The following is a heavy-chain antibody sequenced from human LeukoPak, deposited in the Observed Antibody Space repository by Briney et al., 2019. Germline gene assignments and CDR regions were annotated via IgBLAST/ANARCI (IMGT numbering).Heavy chain of an antibody. V-gene: IGHV1-2*02. CDR3: ARGGILEVVRGGFDY. Sequence: ASVKVSCKASGYTFTGYDMHWVRQAPGQGLEWMGWINPNSGGTNYAQKFQGRVTMTRDTSISTAYMELSRLRSDDTAVYYCARGGILEVVRGGFDYWGQGTLVTVSS. CDR2: INPNSGGT. D-gene: IGHD3-10*01. CDR1: GYTFTGYD. J-gene: IGHJ4*02.